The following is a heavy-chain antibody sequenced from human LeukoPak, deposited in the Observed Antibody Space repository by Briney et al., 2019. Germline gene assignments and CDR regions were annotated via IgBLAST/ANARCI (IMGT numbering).Heavy chain of an antibody. Sequence: KPSETLSLTCTVSGGSISSSSYYWGWIRQPPGKGLEWIGSIYYSGSTYYNPSLKSRVTISVDTSKNQFSLKLSSVTAADTAVYYCARVPHYYDSSGYHRTAGYWGQGTLVTVSS. CDR1: GGSISSSSYY. CDR3: ARVPHYYDSSGYHRTAGY. CDR2: IYYSGST. D-gene: IGHD3-22*01. J-gene: IGHJ4*02. V-gene: IGHV4-39*07.